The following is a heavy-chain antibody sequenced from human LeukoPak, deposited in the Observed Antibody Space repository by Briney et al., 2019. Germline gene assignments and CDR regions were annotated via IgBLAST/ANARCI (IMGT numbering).Heavy chain of an antibody. CDR3: ARVCGGDCYFNDAFDI. J-gene: IGHJ3*02. V-gene: IGHV4-59*01. CDR2: IYYSGST. CDR1: GGSNSSYY. D-gene: IGHD2-21*01. Sequence: SETLSLTCTVSGGSNSSYYWSWIRQPPGKGLEWIGYIYYSGSTNYNPSLKSRVTISVDTSKNQFSLRLSSVTAADTAVYYCARVCGGDCYFNDAFDIWGQGTMVTVSS.